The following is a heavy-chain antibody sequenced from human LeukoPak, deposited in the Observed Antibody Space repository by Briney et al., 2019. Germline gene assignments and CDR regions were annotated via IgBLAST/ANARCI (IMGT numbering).Heavy chain of an antibody. D-gene: IGHD3-22*01. CDR3: VKDLSYESSGHVLEY. J-gene: IGHJ4*02. CDR1: GFTFEDYT. CDR2: ISWDGTT. V-gene: IGHV3-43*01. Sequence: GGSLRLSCVASGFTFEDYTMHWVRQAPGKTLEWVSLISWDGTTYYTDSVKGRFTISRDNSKNSLYLQMDALRSEDTAFYYCVKDLSYESSGHVLEYWGQGTLVTVSS.